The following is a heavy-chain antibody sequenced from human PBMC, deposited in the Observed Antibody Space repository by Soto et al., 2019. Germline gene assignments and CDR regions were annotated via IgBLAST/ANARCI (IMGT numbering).Heavy chain of an antibody. CDR3: AHDSTGLYGFDY. Sequence: QITLKESGPTLVKPTQTLTLTCTFSGFSLSTRGVGVGWIRQPPGKALEWLALIYWDDDKRYSPSLKSRLTITKYTSKNQVVLTMTNMDPVDTATYFCAHDSTGLYGFDYWGQGTLVTVSS. J-gene: IGHJ4*02. CDR1: GFSLSTRGVG. V-gene: IGHV2-5*02. CDR2: IYWDDDK. D-gene: IGHD6-19*01.